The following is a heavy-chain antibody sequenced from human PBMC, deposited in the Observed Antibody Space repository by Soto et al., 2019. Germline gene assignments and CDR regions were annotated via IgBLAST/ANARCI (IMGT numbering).Heavy chain of an antibody. Sequence: ASVKVSCKASGGTFSSYAISWVRQAPGQGLEGMGGIIPTFGTANYAQKSQGRFKITAAESTSTAYMELSSLRSEDTAVYYCARGLRCSGGSCHDAFDIWGQGTMVTVPS. D-gene: IGHD2-15*01. V-gene: IGHV1-69*13. CDR3: ARGLRCSGGSCHDAFDI. CDR1: GGTFSSYA. J-gene: IGHJ3*02. CDR2: IIPTFGTA.